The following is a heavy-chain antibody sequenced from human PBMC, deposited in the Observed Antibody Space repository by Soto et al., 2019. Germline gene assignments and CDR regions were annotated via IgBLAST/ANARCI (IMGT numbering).Heavy chain of an antibody. CDR2: ISAYNGKT. V-gene: IGHV1-18*04. J-gene: IGHJ4*02. CDR1: GYTFTNFD. Sequence: GASVKVSCKTSGYTFTNFDISWVRQAPGQGLEWMGWISAYNGKTDYAQKFQGRVTMTTDTSTSTAYMELTSLRSDDTAVYYCARDRSSSHYWGQGTLVTVSS. D-gene: IGHD6-13*01. CDR3: ARDRSSSHY.